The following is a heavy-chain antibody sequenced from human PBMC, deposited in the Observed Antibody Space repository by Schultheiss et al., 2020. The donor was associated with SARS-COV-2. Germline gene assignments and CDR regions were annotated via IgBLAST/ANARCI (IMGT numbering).Heavy chain of an antibody. CDR2: IYTSGST. Sequence: SQTLSLTCAVYGGSFSGYYWSWIRQPPGKGLEWIGRIYTSGSTNYNPSLKSRVTMSVDTSKNQFSLKLSSVTAADTAVYYCARERWLQDYYYYMDVWGKGTTVTVSS. V-gene: IGHV4-4*07. CDR1: GGSFSGYY. D-gene: IGHD5-24*01. CDR3: ARERWLQDYYYYMDV. J-gene: IGHJ6*03.